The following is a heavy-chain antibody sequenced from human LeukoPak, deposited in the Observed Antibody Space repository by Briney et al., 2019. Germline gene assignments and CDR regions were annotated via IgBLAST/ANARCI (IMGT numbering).Heavy chain of an antibody. D-gene: IGHD2-2*01. Sequence: GGSLRLSCAASGFTFSSYWMSWVRQAPGKGLEWVANIKQDGSEKYYVDSVKGRFTISRDSSKNTLYLQMNSLRAEDTALYHCAKDIVVAPSAHWYFDLWGRGTLVTVSS. J-gene: IGHJ2*01. CDR3: AKDIVVAPSAHWYFDL. CDR2: IKQDGSEK. CDR1: GFTFSSYW. V-gene: IGHV3-7*04.